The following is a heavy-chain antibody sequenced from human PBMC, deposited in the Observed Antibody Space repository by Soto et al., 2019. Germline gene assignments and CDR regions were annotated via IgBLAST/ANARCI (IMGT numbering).Heavy chain of an antibody. CDR3: AKGPHSASGHYYYMDV. V-gene: IGHV3-13*01. CDR1: GFTLSTYD. D-gene: IGHD3-10*01. Sequence: EVQLVESGGGLVQPGGSLRLSCAASGFTLSTYDMHWVRQATGKGLEWVAALSYAGDTYYPGSVKGRFTVSREGAKNSLYLQMNSLTAGDTAVYYCAKGPHSASGHYYYMDVWGKGTTVTVSS. J-gene: IGHJ6*03. CDR2: LSYAGDT.